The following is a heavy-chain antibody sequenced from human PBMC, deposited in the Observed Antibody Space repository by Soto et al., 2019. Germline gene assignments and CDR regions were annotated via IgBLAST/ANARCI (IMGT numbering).Heavy chain of an antibody. CDR2: IIPFFGTA. J-gene: IGHJ4*02. CDR1: GGTFNSYV. CDR3: AGTHFDTSGYYPSALEY. V-gene: IGHV1-69*01. D-gene: IGHD3-22*01. Sequence: QVQLVQSGAEVKKPGSSVKVSCKASGGTFNSYVINWVRQAPGQGLEWMGGIIPFFGTAEYAQKFRGRVTITADEAASTAYMELSSLKPGDTAVYYCAGTHFDTSGYYPSALEYWGQGTQVSVSS.